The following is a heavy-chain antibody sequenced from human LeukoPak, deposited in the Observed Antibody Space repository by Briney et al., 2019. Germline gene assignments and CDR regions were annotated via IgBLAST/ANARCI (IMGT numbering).Heavy chain of an antibody. D-gene: IGHD3-3*01. Sequence: PSETLSLTCTVSGDSISSGDYYWSWIRQPAGKGLEWIGRISSSGSTNYNPSLKSRVNMSIDTSKIQFSLSLSSVTAADTAIYSCARGLASGYPPIPFDYWGQGTLVTVSS. V-gene: IGHV4-61*02. CDR2: ISSSGST. CDR1: GDSISSGDYY. CDR3: ARGLASGYPPIPFDY. J-gene: IGHJ4*02.